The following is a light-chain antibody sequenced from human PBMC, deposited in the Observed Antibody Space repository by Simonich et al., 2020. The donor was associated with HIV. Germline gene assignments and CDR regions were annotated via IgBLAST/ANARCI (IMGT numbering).Light chain of an antibody. Sequence: DVVMTQSPLSLPVTLGQPASISCRSSQSLVHSDGNTYLNWFQQRPGQSPRRLIYKVSNRDSGVPDRFSGSGSGTDFTLKISRVEAEDVGVYYCMQGIQLPLTFGGGTKVEIK. CDR1: QSLVHSDGNTY. CDR3: MQGIQLPLT. V-gene: IGKV2-30*02. J-gene: IGKJ4*01. CDR2: KVS.